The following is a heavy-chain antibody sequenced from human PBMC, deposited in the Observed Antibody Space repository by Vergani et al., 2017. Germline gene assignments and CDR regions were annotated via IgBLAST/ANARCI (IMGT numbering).Heavy chain of an antibody. CDR3: AREVVGASPDY. Sequence: EVQLVESGGGLVKPGESLRLSCAASGFTFRSYNMNWLRQAPGKGLEWVSSITTASTNIYYADSVAGRFTTSRDDAKSSLYLHLTSLRVEDTAIYYCAREVVGASPDYWGQGTTVTVSS. CDR2: ITTASTNI. CDR1: GFTFRSYN. V-gene: IGHV3-21*06. J-gene: IGHJ4*03. D-gene: IGHD1-26*01.